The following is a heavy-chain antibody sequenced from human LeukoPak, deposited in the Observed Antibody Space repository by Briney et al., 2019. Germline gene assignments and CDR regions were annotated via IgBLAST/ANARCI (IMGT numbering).Heavy chain of an antibody. Sequence: GGSLRLSCAASGFTFSSYSMNWVRQAPGKGLEWVSSISSSSSYTYYADSVKGRFTISRDNAKNSLYLQMNSLRAEDTAVYYCATIEYSSSTLDYWGQGTLVTVSS. J-gene: IGHJ4*02. CDR1: GFTFSSYS. V-gene: IGHV3-21*01. CDR2: ISSSSSYT. CDR3: ATIEYSSSTLDY. D-gene: IGHD6-6*01.